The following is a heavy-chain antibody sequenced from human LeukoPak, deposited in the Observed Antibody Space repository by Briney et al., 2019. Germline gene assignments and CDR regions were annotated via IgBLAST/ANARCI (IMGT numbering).Heavy chain of an antibody. CDR3: ARGSPQQLVARKNYFDY. V-gene: IGHV4-34*01. J-gene: IGHJ4*02. CDR2: INHSGST. Sequence: SETLSLTCAVYGGSFSGYYWSWIRQPPGKGLEWIGEINHSGSTNYNPSLKSRVTISVDTSKNQFSLKLSSVTAADTAVYYCARGSPQQLVARKNYFDYWGQGTLVTVSS. D-gene: IGHD6-6*01. CDR1: GGSFSGYY.